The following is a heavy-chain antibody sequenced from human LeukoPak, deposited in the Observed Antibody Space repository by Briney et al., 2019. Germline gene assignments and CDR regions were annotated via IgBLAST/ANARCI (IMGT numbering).Heavy chain of an antibody. Sequence: KPSETLSLTCAVYGGSFSDYYWNWIRQPPGKGLEWIGEINHSGSTNYNPSLKSRVTMSVDTFKNQFSLTLSSVTAADTAVYYCARVQDFETRVYYLGYWGHGTLVTVSS. CDR1: GGSFSDYY. V-gene: IGHV4-34*01. D-gene: IGHD3-22*01. CDR3: ARVQDFETRVYYLGY. CDR2: INHSGST. J-gene: IGHJ4*01.